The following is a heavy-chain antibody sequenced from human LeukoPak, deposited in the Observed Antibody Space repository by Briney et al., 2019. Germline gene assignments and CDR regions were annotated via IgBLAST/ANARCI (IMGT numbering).Heavy chain of an antibody. D-gene: IGHD6-13*01. J-gene: IGHJ3*02. CDR3: ARDTIAAAGTREPHDAFDI. CDR2: ISSSGSTI. V-gene: IGHV3-48*03. CDR1: GFTFSSYE. Sequence: PGGSLRLSCAASGFTFSSYEMNWVRQAPGKGLEWVSYISSSGSTIYYADSVKGRFTISRDNAKNSLYLQMNSLRAEDTAVYYCARDTIAAAGTREPHDAFDIWGQGTMVTVSS.